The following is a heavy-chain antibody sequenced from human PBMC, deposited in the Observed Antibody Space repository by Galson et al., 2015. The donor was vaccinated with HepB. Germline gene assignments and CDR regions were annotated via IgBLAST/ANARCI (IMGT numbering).Heavy chain of an antibody. J-gene: IGHJ3*02. CDR3: AKRWSSGWYTGDAFDI. V-gene: IGHV3-23*01. Sequence: SLRLSCAASGFIFSSDAMSWVRQAPGKGLEWVSAISGSGGSTYYADSVKGRFTISRDNSKNTLYLQMNSLRAEDTAVYYCAKRWSSGWYTGDAFDIWGQGTMVTVSS. D-gene: IGHD6-13*01. CDR2: ISGSGGST. CDR1: GFIFSSDA.